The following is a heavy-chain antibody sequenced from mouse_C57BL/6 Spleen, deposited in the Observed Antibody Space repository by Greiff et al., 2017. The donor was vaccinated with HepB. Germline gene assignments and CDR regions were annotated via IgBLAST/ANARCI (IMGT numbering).Heavy chain of an antibody. CDR2: INPNNGGT. Sequence: EVQLQQSGPELVKPGASVKIPCKASGYTFTDYNMDWVKQSHGKSLEWIGDINPNNGGTIYNQKFKGKATLTVDKSSSTAYMELRSLTSEDTAVYYCARALLRVRGYYFDYWGQGTTLTVSS. CDR3: ARALLRVRGYYFDY. J-gene: IGHJ2*01. D-gene: IGHD1-1*01. CDR1: GYTFTDYN. V-gene: IGHV1-18*01.